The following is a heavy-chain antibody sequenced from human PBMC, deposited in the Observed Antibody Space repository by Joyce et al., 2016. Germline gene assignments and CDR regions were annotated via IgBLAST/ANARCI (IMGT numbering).Heavy chain of an antibody. Sequence: EVQLVQSGAEVKKPGESLRISCKGSGYSFTSHWSSWVRQMPGKGLEWMGRIDPRDSYTDYSPSCEGHVTISVDKTSSAAYLQWSSLRASDTAIYYCARHVTDWFDPWGQGTLVTVSS. V-gene: IGHV5-10-1*03. J-gene: IGHJ5*02. CDR1: GYSFTSHW. D-gene: IGHD3-10*02. CDR2: IDPRDSYT. CDR3: ARHVTDWFDP.